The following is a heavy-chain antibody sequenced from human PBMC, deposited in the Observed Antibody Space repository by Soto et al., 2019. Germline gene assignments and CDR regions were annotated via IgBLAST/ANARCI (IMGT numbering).Heavy chain of an antibody. CDR3: AKGGSYYYDSSGYYAN. J-gene: IGHJ4*02. D-gene: IGHD3-22*01. V-gene: IGHV3-48*03. CDR2: ISSSGRTI. Sequence: GGSLRLSCAASGLNFSSYEMNWVRQAPGKGLEWVSYISSSGRTIDYADSVKGRFTISRDNSKNTLFLQMNSLRAEDTAIYYCAKGGSYYYDSSGYYANWGQGTLVTVSS. CDR1: GLNFSSYE.